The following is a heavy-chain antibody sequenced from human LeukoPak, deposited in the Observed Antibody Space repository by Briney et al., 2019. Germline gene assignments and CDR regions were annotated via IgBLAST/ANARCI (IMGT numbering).Heavy chain of an antibody. CDR2: IYSGGNT. V-gene: IGHV3-66*01. CDR3: ARGGPRGAFDI. CDR1: GFTFSTNY. Sequence: GGSLRLSCAASGFTFSTNYMSWVRQAPGKGLELVSVIYSGGNTYYADSVKGRFTISRDNSKNTLFPQMNTLRAEDTAVYYCARGGPRGAFDIWGQGTMVTVSS. D-gene: IGHD3/OR15-3a*01. J-gene: IGHJ3*02.